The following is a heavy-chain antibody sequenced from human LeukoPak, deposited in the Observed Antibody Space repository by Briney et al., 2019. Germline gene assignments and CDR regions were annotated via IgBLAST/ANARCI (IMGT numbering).Heavy chain of an antibody. V-gene: IGHV3-15*01. J-gene: IGHJ4*02. Sequence: GGSLRLSCAASGFTFSNAWMSWVRQAPGKGLEWVGRIKSKTDGGTTDYAAPVKGRFTISRDDSKNTLYLQMNSLKAEDTAVYYCTTELIYGSGSYYKGDYWGQGTLVTVSS. CDR1: GFTFSNAW. D-gene: IGHD3-10*01. CDR2: IKSKTDGGTT. CDR3: TTELIYGSGSYYKGDY.